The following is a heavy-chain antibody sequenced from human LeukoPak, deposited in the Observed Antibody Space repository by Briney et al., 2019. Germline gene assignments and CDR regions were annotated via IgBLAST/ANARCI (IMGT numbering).Heavy chain of an antibody. Sequence: SETLSLTCTVSGGSISSYYWSWIRQPPGKGLEWIGYIYYSGSTNYNPSLKSRVTISVDTSKNQFSLKLSSVTAADTAVYYCARSNSGHERDYWGQGTLVTVSS. V-gene: IGHV4-59*01. CDR1: GGSISSYY. CDR2: IYYSGST. D-gene: IGHD5-12*01. J-gene: IGHJ4*02. CDR3: ARSNSGHERDY.